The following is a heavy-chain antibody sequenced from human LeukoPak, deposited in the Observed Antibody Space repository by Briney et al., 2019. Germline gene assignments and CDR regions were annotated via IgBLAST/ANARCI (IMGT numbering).Heavy chain of an antibody. CDR1: GFTFSTYF. V-gene: IGHV3-30-3*01. Sequence: PGRSLRLSCATSGFTFSTYFMHWVRQAPGKGLEWVASVANDASHSFHLESVKGRFTISRDNSKNTLYLQMNSLRAEDTAVYYCAKVRGGHDYSNYVPYFDYWGQGTLVTVSS. J-gene: IGHJ4*02. CDR3: AKVRGGHDYSNYVPYFDY. CDR2: VANDASHS. D-gene: IGHD4-11*01.